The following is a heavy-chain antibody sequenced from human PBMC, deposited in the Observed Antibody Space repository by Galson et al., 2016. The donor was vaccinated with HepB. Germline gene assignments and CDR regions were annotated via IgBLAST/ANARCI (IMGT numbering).Heavy chain of an antibody. CDR1: GDSVSSNSAG. CDR2: TFYRSNWQN. J-gene: IGHJ4*02. CDR3: ARSYLLGRGFGW. V-gene: IGHV6-1*01. Sequence: CAISGDSVSSNSAGWNWIRQSPSRGLEWLGRTFYRSNWQNDYAESVKSRITIYPDTSKNQFSLQLNSVTPEDTAVYYCARSYLLGRGFGWWGQGTLVTVSS. D-gene: IGHD7-27*01.